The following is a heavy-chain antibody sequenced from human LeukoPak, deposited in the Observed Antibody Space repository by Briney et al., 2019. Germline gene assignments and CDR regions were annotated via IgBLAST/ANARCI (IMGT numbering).Heavy chain of an antibody. J-gene: IGHJ3*02. CDR1: GFIFSSYA. V-gene: IGHV3-21*01. Sequence: GGSLRLSCAASGFIFSSYAMNWVRQAPGKGLEWASSISSSSSYIYYADSVKGRFTISRDNAKNSLYLQMNSLRGEDPAVYYCARQGWELHHAFDIWRQGTMVTVSS. CDR3: ARQGWELHHAFDI. D-gene: IGHD1-26*01. CDR2: ISSSSSYI.